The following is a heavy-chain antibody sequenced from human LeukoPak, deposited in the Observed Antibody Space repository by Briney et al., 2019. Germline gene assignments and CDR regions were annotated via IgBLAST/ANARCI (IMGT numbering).Heavy chain of an antibody. J-gene: IGHJ4*02. V-gene: IGHV3-23*01. CDR2: INGGGDTT. Sequence: PGGSLRLSCAASGFTFSNAWMSWVRQAPGKGLEWVSAINGGGDTTYYADSVKGRFTVSRDRSTNTLFLQMSSLRAEDSGMYYCAKALDTYGYMRFDYWGQGTLVTVSS. CDR3: AKALDTYGYMRFDY. CDR1: GFTFSNAW. D-gene: IGHD5-24*01.